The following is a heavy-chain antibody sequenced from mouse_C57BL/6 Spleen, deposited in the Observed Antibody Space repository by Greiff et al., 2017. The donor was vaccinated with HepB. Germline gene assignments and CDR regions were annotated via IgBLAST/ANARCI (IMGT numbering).Heavy chain of an antibody. J-gene: IGHJ3*01. Sequence: EVKLVESGGGLVKPGGSLKLSCAASGFTFSDYGMHWVRQAPEKGLEWVAYISSGSSTIYYADTVKGRFTISRDNAKNTLFLQMTSLRSEDTAMYYCARKEAYDYDWFAYWGQGTLVTVSA. CDR1: GFTFSDYG. CDR3: ARKEAYDYDWFAY. CDR2: ISSGSSTI. D-gene: IGHD2-4*01. V-gene: IGHV5-17*01.